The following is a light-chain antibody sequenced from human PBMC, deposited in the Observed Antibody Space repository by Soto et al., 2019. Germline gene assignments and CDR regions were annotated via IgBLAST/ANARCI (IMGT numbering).Light chain of an antibody. CDR2: DAS. Sequence: DIQMTQSPSTLSASVGDRVTITCRASQSISSWLAWYQQKPGKAPKLLIYDASSFESGVPSRFIGSGSGTDFSLTISSLQPDDFATYYCQQYNSYSQTFGQGTKVEIK. CDR3: QQYNSYSQT. CDR1: QSISSW. V-gene: IGKV1-5*01. J-gene: IGKJ1*01.